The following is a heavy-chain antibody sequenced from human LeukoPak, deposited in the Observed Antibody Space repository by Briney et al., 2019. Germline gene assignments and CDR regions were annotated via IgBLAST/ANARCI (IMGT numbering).Heavy chain of an antibody. CDR3: ARGLRGRRVVRGANWFDP. V-gene: IGHV4-61*10. CDR1: GGSISSGSYY. D-gene: IGHD3-10*01. J-gene: IGHJ5*02. CDR2: IYYSGDT. Sequence: SETLSLTCTVSGGSISSGSYYWSWIRQPAGKGLEWIGYIYYSGDTNYDPSLKSRLSLSVDTSKKQFSLKLSSVTAADTAVYYCARGLRGRRVVRGANWFDPWGQGTLVTVSS.